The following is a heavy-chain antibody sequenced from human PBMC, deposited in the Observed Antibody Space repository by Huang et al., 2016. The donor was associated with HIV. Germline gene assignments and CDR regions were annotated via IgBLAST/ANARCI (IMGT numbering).Heavy chain of an antibody. J-gene: IGHJ4*02. CDR3: ARDHHDFWRGYRRMYFFDH. V-gene: IGHV4-59*11. Sequence: QVQLQESGPGLVKPSETLSLTCTVSGGSISTHSWSWSRQPPGKGLEGNGSIDYIGSTNHSPSTKSRVTILLDTSKNQFSLRVNSVTAADTAMYYCARDHHDFWRGYRRMYFFDHWGQGTLVTVSS. D-gene: IGHD3-3*01. CDR2: IDYIGST. CDR1: GGSISTHS.